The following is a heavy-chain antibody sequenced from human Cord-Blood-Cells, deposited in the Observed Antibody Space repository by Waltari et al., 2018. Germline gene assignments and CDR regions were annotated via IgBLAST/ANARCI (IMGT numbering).Heavy chain of an antibody. V-gene: IGHV7-4-1*02. CDR3: ATLYYDFWSGYQNFDY. CDR1: GYTFTSYA. CDR2: INTNPGNP. J-gene: IGHJ4*02. Sequence: QVQLVQSGSELKKPGASVKVSCKASGYTFTSYAMNWVRQAPGQGLDWMGWINTNPGNPTYAQGFTGWFVFSLDTSVSTAYLQISSLKAEDTAVYYCATLYYDFWSGYQNFDYWGQGTLVTVSS. D-gene: IGHD3-3*01.